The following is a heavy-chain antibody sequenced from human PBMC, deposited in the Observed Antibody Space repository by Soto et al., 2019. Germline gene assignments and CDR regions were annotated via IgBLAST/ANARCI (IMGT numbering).Heavy chain of an antibody. V-gene: IGHV4-30-4*01. D-gene: IGHD3-16*01. Sequence: QVQLQESGPGLVKPSQTLSLTCTVSGGSLNSDDYHWSWIRQPPGTGLEWIGYVFHTGNTYDNTSLKSRVTISVDTSKNQFSLRLSSVTAADTAVYYCAREKTRGRTFGGYYGMDVWGQGTTVTVSS. J-gene: IGHJ6*02. CDR2: VFHTGNT. CDR1: GGSLNSDDYH. CDR3: AREKTRGRTFGGYYGMDV.